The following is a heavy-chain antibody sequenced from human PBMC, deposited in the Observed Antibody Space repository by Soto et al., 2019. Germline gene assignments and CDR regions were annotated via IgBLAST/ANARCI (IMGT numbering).Heavy chain of an antibody. CDR1: GFILRNYW. CDR2: ISGSGGST. D-gene: IGHD1-26*01. V-gene: IGHV3-23*01. J-gene: IGHJ6*02. CDR3: AKFGGGSYLPFYYYYGMDV. Sequence: GGSLRLSCADSGFILRNYWMSWVRQAPGKGLEWVSAISGSGGSTYYADSVKGRFTISRDNSKSTLYLQMNSLRAEDTAVYYCAKFGGGSYLPFYYYYGMDVWGHGTTVTVSS.